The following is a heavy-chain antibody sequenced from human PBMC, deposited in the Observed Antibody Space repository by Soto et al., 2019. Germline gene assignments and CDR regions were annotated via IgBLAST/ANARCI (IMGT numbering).Heavy chain of an antibody. CDR1: GFTVSSNF. CDR2: IYSGGST. D-gene: IGHD1-20*01. J-gene: IGHJ6*02. Sequence: EVQLVESGGDLVQPGGSLRLSCAASGFTVSSNFMSWVRQAPGKGLEWVSVIYSGGSTDYADSVKGRFTISRDNSKNTLYLQMNSLRAEDTAVYYCARDNWKGSYYYCMDVWGQGTTVTVSS. V-gene: IGHV3-66*01. CDR3: ARDNWKGSYYYCMDV.